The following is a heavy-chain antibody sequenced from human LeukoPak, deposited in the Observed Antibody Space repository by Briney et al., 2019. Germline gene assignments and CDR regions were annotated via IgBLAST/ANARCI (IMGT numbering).Heavy chain of an antibody. J-gene: IGHJ4*02. V-gene: IGHV1-18*01. CDR3: ARDYYDSSGYYFSFIARY. CDR2: ISAYNGNT. Sequence: ASVKVSCKASGYTFTSYGISWVRQAPGQGLEWMGWISAYNGNTNYAQKLQSRVTMTTDTSTSTAYMELRSLRSDDTAVYYCARDYYDSSGYYFSFIARYWGQGTLVTVSS. D-gene: IGHD3-22*01. CDR1: GYTFTSYG.